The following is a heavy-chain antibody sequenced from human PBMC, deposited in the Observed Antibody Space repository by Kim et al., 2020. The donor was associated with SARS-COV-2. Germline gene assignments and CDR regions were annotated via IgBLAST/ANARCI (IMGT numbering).Heavy chain of an antibody. D-gene: IGHD3-10*01. Sequence: ASVKVSCKASGYTFTSYAMNWVRQAPGQGLEWMGWINTNTGNPTYAQGFTGRFVFSLDTSVSTAYLQISSLKAEDTAVYYCATAFGELSNYYYYGMDVWGQGTTVTVSS. CDR1: GYTFTSYA. J-gene: IGHJ6*02. CDR2: INTNTGNP. CDR3: ATAFGELSNYYYYGMDV. V-gene: IGHV7-4-1*02.